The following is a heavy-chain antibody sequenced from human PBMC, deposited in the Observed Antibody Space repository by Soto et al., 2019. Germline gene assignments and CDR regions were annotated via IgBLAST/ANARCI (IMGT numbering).Heavy chain of an antibody. J-gene: IGHJ5*02. Sequence: QVQLVQSGAEVKKPGSSVKVSCKASADTFNSYSLSWLRQAPGQRLEWMGGITPVFGTADYAQSFEDRLTITADDSTSTGYMDLSSLRSDDTAVYYCASSLEGTTVTNWFDPWGQGALVTVSS. CDR1: ADTFNSYS. CDR3: ASSLEGTTVTNWFDP. V-gene: IGHV1-69*01. D-gene: IGHD4-17*01. CDR2: ITPVFGTA.